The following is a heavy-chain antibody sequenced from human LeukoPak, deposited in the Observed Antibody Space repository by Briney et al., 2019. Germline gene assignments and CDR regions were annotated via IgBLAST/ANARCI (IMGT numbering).Heavy chain of an antibody. CDR2: ISGSGGST. V-gene: IGHV3-23*01. Sequence: GGSLRLSCAASGFTFSSYAMSWVRQAPGKGLEWVSAISGSGGSTYYADSVKGRFTISRDNSKNTLYLQMNSLRAEDTAVYYCAKDLNYYDSSGLDYWGQGTLVTVSS. CDR1: GFTFSSYA. D-gene: IGHD3-22*01. J-gene: IGHJ4*02. CDR3: AKDLNYYDSSGLDY.